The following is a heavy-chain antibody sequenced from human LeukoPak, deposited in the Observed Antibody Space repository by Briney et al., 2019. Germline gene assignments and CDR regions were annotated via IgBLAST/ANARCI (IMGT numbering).Heavy chain of an antibody. CDR1: GFTFSSYW. V-gene: IGHV3-7*01. CDR2: IKQDGSEK. J-gene: IGHJ6*03. Sequence: GGSLRLSCAASGFTFSSYWMSWVRQAPGKGLEWVANIKQDGSEKYYVDSVKGRFTISRDNAKNSLYLQMNSLRAEDTAVYYCARERGYDFWSGVPYYYYYMDVWGKGTTVTVSS. CDR3: ARERGYDFWSGVPYYYYYMDV. D-gene: IGHD3-3*01.